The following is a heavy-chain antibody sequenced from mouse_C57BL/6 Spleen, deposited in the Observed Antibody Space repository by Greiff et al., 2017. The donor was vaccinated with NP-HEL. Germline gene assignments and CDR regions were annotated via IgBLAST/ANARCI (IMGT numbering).Heavy chain of an antibody. CDR3: ARGREGNYLDD. CDR1: GYAFTNYL. V-gene: IGHV1-54*01. J-gene: IGHJ2*01. CDR2: INPGSGGT. Sequence: QVQLQQSGAELVRPGTSVKVSCKASGYAFTNYLIEWVKQRPGQGLEWIGVINPGSGGTNYNEKFKGKATLTADKSSSTAYMQLSSLTSEDSAVYVCARGREGNYLDDWGQGTTLTVSS.